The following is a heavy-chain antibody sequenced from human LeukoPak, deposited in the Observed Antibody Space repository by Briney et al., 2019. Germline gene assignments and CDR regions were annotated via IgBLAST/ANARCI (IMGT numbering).Heavy chain of an antibody. V-gene: IGHV1-8*02. CDR1: GYTFTSYA. Sequence: VASVKVSCKASGYTFTSYAISWVRQATGHGLEWMGWMNPNSGDTSYAQKFQGRVTMTRNTSISTAYMELSSLTSEDTAMYYCARRYFDCLDNWGQGTLVTVSS. J-gene: IGHJ4*02. CDR3: ARRYFDCLDN. CDR2: MNPNSGDT. D-gene: IGHD3-9*01.